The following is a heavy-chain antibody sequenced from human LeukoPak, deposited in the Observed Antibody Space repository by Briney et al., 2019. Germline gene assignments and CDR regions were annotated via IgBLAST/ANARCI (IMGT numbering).Heavy chain of an antibody. CDR2: ISSSSSTI. CDR3: ATRSTYYYDSSGYYLPSYMDV. CDR1: GFTFSSYS. J-gene: IGHJ6*03. Sequence: GGSLRLSCAASGFTFSSYSMNWVRQAPGKGLEWVSYISSSSSTIYYADSVKGRFTISRDNSKNTLYLQMNSLRAEDTAVYYCATRSTYYYDSSGYYLPSYMDVWGKGTTVTVSS. D-gene: IGHD3-22*01. V-gene: IGHV3-48*01.